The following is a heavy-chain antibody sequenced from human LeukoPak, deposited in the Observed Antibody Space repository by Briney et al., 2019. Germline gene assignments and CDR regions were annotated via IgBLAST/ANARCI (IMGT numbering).Heavy chain of an antibody. CDR3: ARVGANYYYYYMDV. Sequence: PSGTLSLTCTVSGGSISSNYWSWSRQPPGKGLEWIGYIYYSGSTNYNTSLESRVTISVDTSKNQFSLKLSSVTAADTAVYYCARVGANYYYYYMDVWGKGTTVTVSS. CDR2: IYYSGST. V-gene: IGHV4-59*01. D-gene: IGHD3-10*01. CDR1: GGSISSNY. J-gene: IGHJ6*03.